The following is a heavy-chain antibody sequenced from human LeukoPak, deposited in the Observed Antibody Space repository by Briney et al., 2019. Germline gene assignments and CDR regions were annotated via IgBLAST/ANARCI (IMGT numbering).Heavy chain of an antibody. CDR1: GYSFTSNW. J-gene: IGHJ6*04. CDR3: ARHGGYCSGGSCYPDYYYGMDV. CDR2: IVPSDSYT. D-gene: IGHD2-15*01. V-gene: IGHV5-10-1*01. Sequence: GESLKISCKGSGYSFTSNWISCVRQLPGKGLEWMGRIVPSDSYTNYSPSFQGHVTISADKSISTAYLQWSSRKASDTAMYYCARHGGYCSGGSCYPDYYYGMDVWGKGPTVTVSS.